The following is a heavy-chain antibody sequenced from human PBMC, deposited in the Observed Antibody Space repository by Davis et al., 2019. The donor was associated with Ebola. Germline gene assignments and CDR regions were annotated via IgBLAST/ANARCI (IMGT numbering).Heavy chain of an antibody. D-gene: IGHD6-19*01. CDR3: ASARVKYSSGSFDY. Sequence: ASVKVSCKTSGYTFTTYAIHWVRQAPGQRLEWMGWINAGNGNTKYSQKFQGRVTITRDTSASTAYMELSSLRSDDTAVYYCASARVKYSSGSFDYWGQGTLVTVSS. V-gene: IGHV1-3*01. J-gene: IGHJ4*02. CDR2: INAGNGNT. CDR1: GYTFTTYA.